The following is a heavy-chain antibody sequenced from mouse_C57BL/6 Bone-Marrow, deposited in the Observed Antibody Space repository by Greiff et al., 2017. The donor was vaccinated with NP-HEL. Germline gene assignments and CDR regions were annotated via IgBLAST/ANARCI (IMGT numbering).Heavy chain of an antibody. V-gene: IGHV1-58*01. J-gene: IGHJ4*01. CDR2: IDLGNGYT. CDR1: GYTFTSYG. Sequence: EVKLQESGAELVRPGSSVKLSCKTSGYTFTSYGMNWVKQRPGQGLEWIGYIDLGNGYTEYNEKFKGKATLTSDTSSSTAYMQLSSLTSEDTAIYYCATDSSGLYYYAMDDWGQGTSVTVSS. CDR3: ATDSSGLYYYAMDD. D-gene: IGHD3-2*02.